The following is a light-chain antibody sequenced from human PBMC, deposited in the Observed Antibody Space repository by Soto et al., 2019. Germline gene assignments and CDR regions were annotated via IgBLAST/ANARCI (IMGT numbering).Light chain of an antibody. J-gene: IGLJ3*02. CDR2: EVT. CDR3: ASHKSSNTWV. Sequence: QSVLTQAASASGSPGQSITISCTGTNSDIGAYNRVSWYQQHPGKVPKVVIYEVTNRPSGVSNRFSGSKSGNTASLTISGLQAEDEADYYCASHKSSNTWVFGGGTKLTVL. CDR1: NSDIGAYNR. V-gene: IGLV2-14*01.